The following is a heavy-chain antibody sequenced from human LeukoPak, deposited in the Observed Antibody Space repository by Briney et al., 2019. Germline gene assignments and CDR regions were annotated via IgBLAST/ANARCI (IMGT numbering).Heavy chain of an antibody. CDR1: GYTFTSYD. D-gene: IGHD3-22*01. V-gene: IGHV1-8*01. CDR2: MNPNSGNT. J-gene: IGHJ1*01. CDR3: ARDDYYDSSGYYTL. Sequence: GASVKVSCKASGYTFTSYDINWVRQATGQGLEWMGWMNPNSGNTGYAQKFQGRVTMTRNASISTAYMELRSLRSDDTAVYYCARDDYYDSSGYYTLWGQGTLVTVSS.